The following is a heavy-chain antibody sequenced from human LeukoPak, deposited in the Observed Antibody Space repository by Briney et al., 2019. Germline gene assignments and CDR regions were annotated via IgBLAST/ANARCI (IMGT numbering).Heavy chain of an antibody. V-gene: IGHV1-46*01. D-gene: IGHD6-13*01. J-gene: IGHJ6*03. CDR3: AVYSSPYYMDV. CDR1: GYTFTSYY. Sequence: GASVKVSCKASGYTFTSYYMHWVRQAPGQGLEWMGIINPSGGSTSYAQKFQGRVTMTRDMSTSTVYMELSSLRSEDTAVYYSAVYSSPYYMDVWGKGTTLTLPS. CDR2: INPSGGST.